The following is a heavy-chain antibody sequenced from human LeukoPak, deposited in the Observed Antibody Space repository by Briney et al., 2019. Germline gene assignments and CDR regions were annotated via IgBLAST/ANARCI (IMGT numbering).Heavy chain of an antibody. CDR2: IKPNSGGT. V-gene: IGHV1-2*02. J-gene: IGHJ2*01. Sequence: ASVKVSCKASGYTFTGYSISWVRQAPGQGLEWLGWIKPNSGGTIYAQNFQGRVTMTSDTSISTASMELSRLRSDDTAVYYCARDAWSTFWYFDLWGRGTLVTVSS. CDR3: ARDAWSTFWYFDL. CDR1: GYTFTGYS. D-gene: IGHD2-15*01.